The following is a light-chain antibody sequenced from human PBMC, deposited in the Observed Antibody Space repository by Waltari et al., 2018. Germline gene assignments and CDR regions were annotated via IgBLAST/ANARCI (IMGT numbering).Light chain of an antibody. J-gene: IGKJ4*01. V-gene: IGKV1-12*01. Sequence: DIQMTQSPSSVSASVGDRVTLTCRARQGISTWLAWYQQNPGKAPQLLIYAASTLQSGVPSRFSGSGSGTDFTLTISSLEPDDFAVYYCQQHTDWPLTFGGGTKVEI. CDR3: QQHTDWPLT. CDR2: AAS. CDR1: QGISTW.